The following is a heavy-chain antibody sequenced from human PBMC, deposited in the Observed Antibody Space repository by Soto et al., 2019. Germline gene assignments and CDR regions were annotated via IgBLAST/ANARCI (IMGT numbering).Heavy chain of an antibody. CDR1: GGTFNTYA. D-gene: IGHD3-16*02. J-gene: IGHJ4*02. Sequence: QVQLVQSETEVKKPGSAVKVSCKASGGTFNTYAMNWVRQAPGQGLEWMGGIIPMFDTPRYAQKFQGRVTITVEESTTTAYMELSSLRSDDTAVYYCTRSIGSGGVIGGFDYWAQGTLVTVSS. CDR3: TRSIGSGGVIGGFDY. CDR2: IIPMFDTP. V-gene: IGHV1-69*01.